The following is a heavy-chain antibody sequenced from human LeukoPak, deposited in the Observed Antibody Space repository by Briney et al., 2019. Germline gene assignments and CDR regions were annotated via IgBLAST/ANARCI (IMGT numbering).Heavy chain of an antibody. CDR1: GFTFSEYY. V-gene: IGHV3-11*01. J-gene: IGHJ4*02. D-gene: IGHD2-15*01. CDR2: ISSSGTTI. CDR3: ARPGWVLITATFLDY. Sequence: PGGSLRLSCAASGFTFSEYYMSWIRQAPGKGLEWVSYISSSGTTIYYADSVKGRFTISRDNAKNSLYLQMNSLRADDTAVYYCARPGWVLITATFLDYWGQGTLVTVSS.